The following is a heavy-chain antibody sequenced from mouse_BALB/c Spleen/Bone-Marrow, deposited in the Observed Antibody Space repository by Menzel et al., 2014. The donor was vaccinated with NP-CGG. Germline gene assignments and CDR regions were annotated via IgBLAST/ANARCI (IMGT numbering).Heavy chain of an antibody. D-gene: IGHD2-4*01. CDR1: GYTFTDNW. J-gene: IGHJ4*01. V-gene: IGHV1-69*01. CDR2: IDTSDSYT. Sequence: QVQLQQSGAELGMPGASVKMSCKASGYTFTDNWIYWVKQRPGQGLEWIGAIDTSDSYTNYNQKFMGKASLTVDASSSTAYVQVSSLTSDDSAVYYCARGGHDFSLDYRGQGTSVTVSS. CDR3: ARGGHDFSLDY.